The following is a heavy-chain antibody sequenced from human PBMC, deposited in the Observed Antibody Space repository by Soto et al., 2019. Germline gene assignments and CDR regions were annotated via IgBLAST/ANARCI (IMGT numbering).Heavy chain of an antibody. CDR2: INHSGST. V-gene: IGHV4-34*01. J-gene: IGHJ4*01. CDR3: ARHDGFSSGWIFDY. D-gene: IGHD6-19*01. CDR1: GGSLSGYY. Sequence: SETLALSSAAYGGSLSGYYLGWFCQPPGKVLEWIGEINHSGSTYSNPSLKSRVTISVDTSNNQLSLKLRSVTAADTAFYYCARHDGFSSGWIFDYWGHGTLVTVSS.